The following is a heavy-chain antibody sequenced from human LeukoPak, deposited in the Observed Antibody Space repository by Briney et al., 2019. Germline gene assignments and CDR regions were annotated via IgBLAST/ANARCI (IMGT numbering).Heavy chain of an antibody. CDR3: AKAPPAATNYYYGMDV. V-gene: IGHV3-23*01. J-gene: IGHJ6*02. CDR2: VTGRGDAT. D-gene: IGHD2-15*01. CDR1: GFTFNNYA. Sequence: GGSLRLSCAASGFTFNNYAMTWVRQAPGKGLEWVSAVTGRGDATYYADPVKGRFTISRDDSKNTLYLQMNSLRAEDTAVHHCAKAPPAATNYYYGMDVWGQGTTVTVSS.